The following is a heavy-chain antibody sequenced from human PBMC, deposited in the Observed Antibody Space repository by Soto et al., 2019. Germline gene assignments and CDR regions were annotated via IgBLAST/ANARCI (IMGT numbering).Heavy chain of an antibody. D-gene: IGHD3-9*01. CDR3: ASLTHSYDILTGYDY. J-gene: IGHJ4*02. CDR2: ISSSSSTI. CDR1: GFTFSSYS. V-gene: IGHV3-48*01. Sequence: GGSLRLSCAASGFTFSSYSMNWVRQAPGKGLEWVSYISSSSSTIYYADSVKGRFTISRDNAKNSLYLQMNSLRAEDTAVYYCASLTHSYDILTGYDYWGQGTLVTVSS.